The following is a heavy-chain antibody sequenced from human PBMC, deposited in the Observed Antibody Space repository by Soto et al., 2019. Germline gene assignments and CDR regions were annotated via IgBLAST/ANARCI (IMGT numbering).Heavy chain of an antibody. CDR3: ARGLNGYLHYFDY. J-gene: IGHJ4*02. D-gene: IGHD5-18*01. V-gene: IGHV1-3*01. CDR2: INAGNGNT. Sequence: QVQLVQSGAEVKKPGASVKVSCKASGYTFTSYAMHWVRQAPGQRLEWMGWINAGNGNTKYSQKFQGRVTITRDTSARKAYMELSSLRSEDTAVYYCARGLNGYLHYFDYWGQGTLVTVSS. CDR1: GYTFTSYA.